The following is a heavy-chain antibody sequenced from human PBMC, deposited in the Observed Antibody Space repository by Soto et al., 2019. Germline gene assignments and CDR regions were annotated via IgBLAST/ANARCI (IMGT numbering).Heavy chain of an antibody. D-gene: IGHD3-16*02. Sequence: QVQLVESGGGVVQPGGSLRLSCAASGFTFSSYGMHWVRQAPGKGLEWVAGISYDGSNKYSADSVKGRFTISRENSKNTXXLXMXXLRPEDTAVYSCAQEDPRPFDYVWGSYRPSGPFDYWGQGTLVTVSS. CDR1: GFTFSSYG. V-gene: IGHV3-30*18. CDR2: ISYDGSNK. CDR3: AQEDPRPFDYVWGSYRPSGPFDY. J-gene: IGHJ4*02.